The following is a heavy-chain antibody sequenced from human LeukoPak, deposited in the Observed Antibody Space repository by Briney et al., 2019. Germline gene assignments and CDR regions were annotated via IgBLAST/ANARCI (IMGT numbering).Heavy chain of an antibody. Sequence: GESLKISCKGFGYRFTGDWIGWVRQMPGKGLEWMGIIYPGDSDTRYSPSFQGQVTISADKSISTAYLQWSSLKASDTAMYYCARRLGGLRGYSDYWGQGTLVTVSS. CDR1: GYRFTGDW. D-gene: IGHD1-26*01. J-gene: IGHJ4*02. CDR2: IYPGDSDT. CDR3: ARRLGGLRGYSDY. V-gene: IGHV5-51*01.